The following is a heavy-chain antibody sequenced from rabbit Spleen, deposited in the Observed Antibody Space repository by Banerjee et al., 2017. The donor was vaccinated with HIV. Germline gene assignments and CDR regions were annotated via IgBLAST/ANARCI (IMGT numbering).Heavy chain of an antibody. CDR1: GIDFSGTVY. V-gene: IGHV1S40*01. CDR2: IFAGGTDTT. J-gene: IGHJ4*01. Sequence: QSLEESGGDLVKPEGSLTLTCAASGIDFSGTVYVCWVRQAPGKGLDWIACIFAGGTDTTYYASWAQGRFTISKTSSTTVTLQMTSLTVADTATYFCARDAAGREDFNLWGPGTLVTVS. D-gene: IGHD4-2*01. CDR3: ARDAAGREDFNL.